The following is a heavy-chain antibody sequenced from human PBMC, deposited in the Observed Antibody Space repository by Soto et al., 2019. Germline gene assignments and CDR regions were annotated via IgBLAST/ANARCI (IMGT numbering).Heavy chain of an antibody. V-gene: IGHV3-23*01. J-gene: IGHJ5*02. D-gene: IGHD4-17*01. Sequence: VQLLEAGGGLAQPGGSLRLYCAGSGFSFTNYAMMWVRQATGQWLESVSGIYGNGAGISYADSVKGRFTIYRDNSRNAVLLQMDDLRVDDTAVYWCAKDAVYGDDFGLAESWGQGTLVTVSP. CDR2: IYGNGAGI. CDR1: GFSFTNYA. CDR3: AKDAVYGDDFGLAES.